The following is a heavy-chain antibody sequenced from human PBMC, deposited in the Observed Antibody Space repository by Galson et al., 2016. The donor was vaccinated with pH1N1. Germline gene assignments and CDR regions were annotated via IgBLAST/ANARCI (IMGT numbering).Heavy chain of an antibody. CDR3: ARSSQRGYSYACDH. V-gene: IGHV3-30-3*01. CDR2: ISYDGSSK. J-gene: IGHJ5*02. CDR1: GFAFNDYA. Sequence: SLRLSCAASGFAFNDYAIHWVRQAPGKGLEWVALISYDGSSKYYADSVKGRFTNSRDNSRNTLSLQMNSLRGEDTAVYYCARSSQRGYSYACDHWGQGTLVTVSS. D-gene: IGHD5-18*01.